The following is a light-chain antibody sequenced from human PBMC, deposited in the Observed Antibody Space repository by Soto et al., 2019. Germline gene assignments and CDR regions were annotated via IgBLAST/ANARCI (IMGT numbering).Light chain of an antibody. Sequence: EIVLTQSPGTLSLSPGERATLLCRASQSVSSSFLAWYQQKPGQAPRLLIYGASSRATGIPDRFIGSGSGTDFTLTISRLEPEDFAVYYCQQYSSSRTFGQGTKVDI. CDR1: QSVSSSF. CDR3: QQYSSSRT. V-gene: IGKV3-20*01. CDR2: GAS. J-gene: IGKJ1*01.